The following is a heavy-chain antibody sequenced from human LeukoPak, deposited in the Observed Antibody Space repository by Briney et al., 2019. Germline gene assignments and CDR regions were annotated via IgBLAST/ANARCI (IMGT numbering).Heavy chain of an antibody. CDR3: ARASFRYCSGGSCRNWFDP. J-gene: IGHJ5*02. CDR2: ISAYNGNT. CDR1: GYTFTSYG. Sequence: ASVKVSCEASGYTFTSYGISWVRQAPGQGLEWMGWISAYNGNTNYAQKLQGRVTMTTDTSTSTAYMELRSLRSDDTAVYYCARASFRYCSGGSCRNWFDPWGQGTLVTVSS. D-gene: IGHD2-15*01. V-gene: IGHV1-18*01.